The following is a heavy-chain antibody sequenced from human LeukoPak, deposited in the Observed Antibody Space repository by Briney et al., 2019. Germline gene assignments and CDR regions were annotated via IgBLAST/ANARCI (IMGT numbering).Heavy chain of an antibody. Sequence: GASVKVSCKASGGTFSSYAISWVRQAPGQGLEWMGGIIPIFGTANYAQKFQGRVTMTTDTSTSTAYMELRSLRSDDTAVYYCARTYYYDSSVYSAFDIWGQGTMVTVSS. J-gene: IGHJ3*02. D-gene: IGHD3-22*01. V-gene: IGHV1-69*05. CDR1: GGTFSSYA. CDR3: ARTYYYDSSVYSAFDI. CDR2: IIPIFGTA.